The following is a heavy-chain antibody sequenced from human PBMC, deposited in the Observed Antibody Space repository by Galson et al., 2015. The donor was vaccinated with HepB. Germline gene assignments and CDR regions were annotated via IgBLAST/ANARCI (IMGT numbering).Heavy chain of an antibody. Sequence: SVKVSCKASGYTFTNYDINWVRQATGQGLEWMGWMNPNRGNTGYAQKFQGRVTMTRNTSITTAYMELSSLTSEDTAVYYCARDGYCSGSSCPDYLGQGTLVTVSS. D-gene: IGHD2-15*01. CDR3: ARDGYCSGSSCPDY. J-gene: IGHJ4*02. CDR1: GYTFTNYD. CDR2: MNPNRGNT. V-gene: IGHV1-8*01.